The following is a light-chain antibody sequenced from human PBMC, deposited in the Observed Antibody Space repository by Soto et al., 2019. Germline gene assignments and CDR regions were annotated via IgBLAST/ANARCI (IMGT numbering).Light chain of an antibody. CDR2: DAS. Sequence: EILLRQSPDTLSLSPGERATLSCRASQSVTNYIAWYQQRPGQAPRLLIYDASNRASGVPARFSGSGSGTDFTLTISDLEPADFGLYYCQQRLNWPPGFGQGTKVDIK. CDR1: QSVTNY. V-gene: IGKV3-11*01. CDR3: QQRLNWPPG. J-gene: IGKJ1*01.